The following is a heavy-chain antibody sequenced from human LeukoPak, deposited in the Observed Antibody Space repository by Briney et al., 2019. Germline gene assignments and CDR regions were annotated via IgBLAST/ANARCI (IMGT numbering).Heavy chain of an antibody. CDR3: AKDRGITMIVVVARFDY. Sequence: GRSLRLSCAASGFTFSSYGMHWVRQAPGKGLEWVAAISGSGGSTYYADSVKGRFTISRDNSKNTLYLQMNSLRAEDTAVYYCAKDRGITMIVVVARFDYWGQGTLVTVSS. V-gene: IGHV3-23*01. D-gene: IGHD3-22*01. CDR1: GFTFSSYG. CDR2: ISGSGGST. J-gene: IGHJ4*02.